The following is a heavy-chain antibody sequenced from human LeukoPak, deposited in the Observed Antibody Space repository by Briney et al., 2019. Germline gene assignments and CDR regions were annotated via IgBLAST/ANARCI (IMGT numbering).Heavy chain of an antibody. D-gene: IGHD3-10*01. CDR2: ISSSGSTI. CDR3: ARGAATNLWPSDY. CDR1: GFTFSSYE. V-gene: IGHV3-48*03. J-gene: IGHJ4*02. Sequence: GGSLRLSCAASGFTFSSYEMNWVRQAPGKGLEWVSYISSSGSTIYYADSVKGRFTISRDNAKNSLYLQMNSLRAEGTAIYYCARGAATNLWPSDYWGQGTLVTVSS.